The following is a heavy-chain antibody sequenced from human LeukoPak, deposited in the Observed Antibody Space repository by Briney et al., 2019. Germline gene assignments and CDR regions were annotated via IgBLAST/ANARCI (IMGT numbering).Heavy chain of an antibody. J-gene: IGHJ2*01. CDR1: GGSITQTNY. CDR2: VNLQGST. Sequence: SETLSLTCEVAGGSITQTNYWTWVRQPPGKGLEWIGEVNLQGSTNYNPSLMRRVAISVDTSANHVSLQLTSVTAADTGVYFCARGVGDPELRWYFDLWARGTLVTVSS. D-gene: IGHD1-14*01. V-gene: IGHV4-4*02. CDR3: ARGVGDPELRWYFDL.